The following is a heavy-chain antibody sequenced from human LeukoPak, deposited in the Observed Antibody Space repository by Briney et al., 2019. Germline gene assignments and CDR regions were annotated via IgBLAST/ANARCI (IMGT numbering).Heavy chain of an antibody. J-gene: IGHJ4*02. Sequence: ASVTVSCKASGYTFTGYYMHWVRQAPGQGLEWMGWINPNSGGTNYEQKFQGRVPMTRDTSISTAYMALSRLRSDDTAVYYCARTLTGKGYYFDYWGQGTLVTVSS. CDR3: ARTLTGKGYYFDY. CDR2: INPNSGGT. CDR1: GYTFTGYY. D-gene: IGHD4/OR15-4a*01. V-gene: IGHV1-2*02.